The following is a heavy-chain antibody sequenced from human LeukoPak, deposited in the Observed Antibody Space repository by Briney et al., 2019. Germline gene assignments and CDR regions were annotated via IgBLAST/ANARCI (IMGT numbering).Heavy chain of an antibody. CDR2: SGST. J-gene: IGHJ6*02. D-gene: IGHD2-15*01. Sequence: SGSTNYNPSLKSRVTISVDTSKNQFSLKLSSVTAADTAVYYCARMQVVVAASWYYYYGMDVWGQGTTVTVS. V-gene: IGHV4-34*01. CDR3: ARMQVVVAASWYYYYGMDV.